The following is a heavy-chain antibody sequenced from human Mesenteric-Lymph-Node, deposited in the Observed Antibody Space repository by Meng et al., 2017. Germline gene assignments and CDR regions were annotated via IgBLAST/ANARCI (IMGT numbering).Heavy chain of an antibody. CDR3: AREPRDGYNSYAFDI. D-gene: IGHD5-24*01. CDR1: GFTFSSYS. V-gene: IGHV3-21*01. Sequence: GESLKISCAASGFTFSSYSMNWVRQAPGKGLEWVSSISSSSSYIYYADSVKGRFTISRDNAKNSLYLQMNSLRAEDTAVYYCAREPRDGYNSYAFDIWGQGTMVTVSS. J-gene: IGHJ3*02. CDR2: ISSSSSYI.